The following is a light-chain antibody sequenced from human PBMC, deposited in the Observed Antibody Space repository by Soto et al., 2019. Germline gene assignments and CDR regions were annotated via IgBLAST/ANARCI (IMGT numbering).Light chain of an antibody. J-gene: IGKJ1*01. Sequence: EILMAQSPATLSVSPGERATLSCRASQSVSSNLAWYQQKPGQAPRLLIYGASTRATGIPARFSGSGSGTAFTLTISSLQSEDVAVYYCQQYNNWPPWTFGQGTKVEIK. CDR2: GAS. CDR3: QQYNNWPPWT. V-gene: IGKV3-15*01. CDR1: QSVSSN.